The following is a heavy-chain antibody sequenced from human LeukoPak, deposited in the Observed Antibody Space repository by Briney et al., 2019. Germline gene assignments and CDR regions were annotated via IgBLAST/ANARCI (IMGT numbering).Heavy chain of an antibody. D-gene: IGHD4-17*01. Sequence: SQTLSLTCAVSGGSISSGGYSWSWIRQPPGKGLEWIGYIYHSGSTYYNPSLKSRVTISVDRSKNQFSLKLSSVTAADTAVYYCARGTVTNPRWFDPWGQGTLVTVSS. J-gene: IGHJ5*02. V-gene: IGHV4-30-2*01. CDR1: GGSISSGGYS. CDR2: IYHSGST. CDR3: ARGTVTNPRWFDP.